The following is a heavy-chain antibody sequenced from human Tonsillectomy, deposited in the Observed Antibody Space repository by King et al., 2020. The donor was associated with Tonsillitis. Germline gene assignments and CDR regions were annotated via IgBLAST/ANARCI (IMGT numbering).Heavy chain of an antibody. V-gene: IGHV4-38-2*01. CDR2: ISHSGTS. D-gene: IGHD3-10*01. J-gene: IGHJ4*02. Sequence: VQLQESGPGLVKPSETLSLTCAVSGYSINNGYYWGWIRQSPEKGLEWIGTISHSGTSYYNPSLKSRVTFAVDTSKNHFSLKLTSLTAADTAVYYCARGVWFGYYYFDYWGQGTLVTFSS. CDR3: ARGVWFGYYYFDY. CDR1: GYSINNGYY.